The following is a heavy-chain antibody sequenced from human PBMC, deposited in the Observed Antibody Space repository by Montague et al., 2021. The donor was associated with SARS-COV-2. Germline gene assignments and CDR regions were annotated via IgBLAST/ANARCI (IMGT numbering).Heavy chain of an antibody. J-gene: IGHJ4*02. CDR3: AGVFPRWLQFDTYFDY. CDR1: GGSISSYY. V-gene: IGHV4-59*01. D-gene: IGHD5-24*01. CDR2: IYYSGST. Sequence: SETLFLTCTVSGGSISSYYWSWIRQPPGKGLEWIGYIYYSGSTXXXPSXXXRVTISVDTSKNQFSLKLSSVTAADTAVYYCAGVFPRWLQFDTYFDYWGQGTLVTVSS.